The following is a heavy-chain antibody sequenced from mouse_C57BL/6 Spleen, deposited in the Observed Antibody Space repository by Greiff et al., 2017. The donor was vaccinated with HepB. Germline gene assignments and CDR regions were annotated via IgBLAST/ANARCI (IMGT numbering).Heavy chain of an antibody. D-gene: IGHD2-4*01. CDR2: IDPETGGT. CDR1: GYTFTDYE. Sequence: VQLQQSGAELVRPGASVTLSCKASGYTFTDYEMHWVKQTPVHGLEWIGAIDPETGGTAYNQKFKGKAILTADKSSSTAYMELRSLKSEDSAVYYWTRLIRLRRWFAYWGQGTLVTVSA. CDR3: TRLIRLRRWFAY. V-gene: IGHV1-15*01. J-gene: IGHJ3*01.